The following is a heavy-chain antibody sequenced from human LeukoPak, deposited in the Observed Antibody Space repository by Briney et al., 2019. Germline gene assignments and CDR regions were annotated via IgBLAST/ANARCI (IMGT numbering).Heavy chain of an antibody. CDR3: AGSIFGVPQNP. CDR1: GGSFSGYY. Sequence: PSETLSLTCAVYGGSFSGYYWNWIRQPPGKGLEWIGEINHSGSTNYDPSLKSRVTISVDTSKNQFSLKLSSVTAADTAVYYCAGSIFGVPQNPWGQGTLVTVSS. V-gene: IGHV4-34*01. CDR2: INHSGST. D-gene: IGHD3-3*01. J-gene: IGHJ5*02.